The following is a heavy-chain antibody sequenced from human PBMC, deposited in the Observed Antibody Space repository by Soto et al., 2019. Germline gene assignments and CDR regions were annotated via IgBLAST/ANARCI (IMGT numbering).Heavy chain of an antibody. CDR1: GGSFSSHS. Sequence: SETLSLTCAVYGGSFSSHSWIWIRQPPGKGLEWIGDINHSGRANYSPSLQSRVTISLDTSNNQFSLTMTSVTAADTAMYFCLSTGEDRYGNYRFDPWGQGTLVTVSS. V-gene: IGHV4-34*01. CDR3: LSTGEDRYGNYRFDP. D-gene: IGHD3-3*01. CDR2: INHSGRA. J-gene: IGHJ5*01.